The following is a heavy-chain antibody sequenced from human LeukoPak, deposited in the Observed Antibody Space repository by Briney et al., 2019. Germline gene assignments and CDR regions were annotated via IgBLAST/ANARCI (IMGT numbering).Heavy chain of an antibody. Sequence: GGSLRLSCAASGFTFSSYWMSWVRQARGKGLEWVANIKQDGSEKYYVDSVKGRFTISRDNAKNPLYLQMNSLRAEDTAVYYCARDYYDSSGYQYYFDYWGQGTLVTVSS. J-gene: IGHJ4*02. D-gene: IGHD3-22*01. CDR1: GFTFSSYW. CDR2: IKQDGSEK. CDR3: ARDYYDSSGYQYYFDY. V-gene: IGHV3-7*01.